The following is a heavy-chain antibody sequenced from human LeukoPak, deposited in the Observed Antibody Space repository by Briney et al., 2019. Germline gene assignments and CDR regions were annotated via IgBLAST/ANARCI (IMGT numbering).Heavy chain of an antibody. J-gene: IGHJ2*01. CDR1: GFSFSSYA. Sequence: PGGSLRLSCAASGFSFSSYAMHWVRQAPGKGPEYVSAISSNGDHTFYGDSVKGRFTISRDNSKNTLYLQMGSLRTEDMGVYYCARDYYDTSGYYFYLYFDLWGRGTLVTVSS. CDR2: ISSNGDHT. V-gene: IGHV3-64*02. CDR3: ARDYYDTSGYYFYLYFDL. D-gene: IGHD3-22*01.